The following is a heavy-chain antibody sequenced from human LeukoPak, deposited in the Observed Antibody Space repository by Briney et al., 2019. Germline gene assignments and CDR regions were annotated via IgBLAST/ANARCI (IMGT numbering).Heavy chain of an antibody. CDR1: GFSFGKYW. CDR2: IKLDGSEK. CDR3: ARAPGDADAFDI. V-gene: IGHV3-7*03. J-gene: IGHJ3*02. D-gene: IGHD4-17*01. Sequence: GGSLRLSCVASGFSFGKYWMSWVRQAPGKGLEWVANIKLDGSEKNYVDSVKGRFTISRDNTKNSLYLQMNSLRAEDTAVYYCARAPGDADAFDIWGQGTMVTVSS.